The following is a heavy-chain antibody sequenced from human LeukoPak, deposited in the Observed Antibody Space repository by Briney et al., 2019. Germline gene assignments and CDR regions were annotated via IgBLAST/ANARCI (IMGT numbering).Heavy chain of an antibody. CDR3: ARATYCGGDCYRNDAFDI. D-gene: IGHD2-21*02. CDR1: GYTFTSYG. Sequence: ASVKVSCKASGYTFTSYGINWVRQAPGQGPEWMGWISAYNGNTNYAQKLQGRVTMTTDTSTSTAYMELRSLRSDDTAVYYCARATYCGGDCYRNDAFDIWGQGTMVTVSS. CDR2: ISAYNGNT. J-gene: IGHJ3*02. V-gene: IGHV1-18*01.